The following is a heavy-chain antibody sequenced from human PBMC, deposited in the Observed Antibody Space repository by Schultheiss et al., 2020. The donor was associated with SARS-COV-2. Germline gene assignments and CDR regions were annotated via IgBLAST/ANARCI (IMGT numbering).Heavy chain of an antibody. CDR1: GVSVTTYC. CDR2: IHDSGST. V-gene: IGHV4-59*08. Sequence: SETLSLTCTVSGVSVTTYCWNWIRRPPGKGLEWIGFIHDSGSTNYNPSLKSRVTISVDTSKNQFSLKLTSVTAADTAVYYCARRRSDGNWYLDTWGQRTLVTVSS. D-gene: IGHD4-23*01. CDR3: ARRRSDGNWYLDT. J-gene: IGHJ4*02.